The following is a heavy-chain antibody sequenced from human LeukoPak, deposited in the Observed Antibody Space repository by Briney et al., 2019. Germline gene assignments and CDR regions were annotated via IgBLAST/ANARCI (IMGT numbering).Heavy chain of an antibody. J-gene: IGHJ4*02. CDR3: ARGGSSGWRTPNDDY. Sequence: ASVKVSCKASGYTFTSYGISWVRQAPGQGFEWMGWSSAYNGNTNYGQKLQGRVTMTTDTSTSTAYMELRSLKSDDTAVYYCARGGSSGWRTPNDDYWGQGTLVTVSS. CDR1: GYTFTSYG. D-gene: IGHD6-19*01. V-gene: IGHV1-18*01. CDR2: SSAYNGNT.